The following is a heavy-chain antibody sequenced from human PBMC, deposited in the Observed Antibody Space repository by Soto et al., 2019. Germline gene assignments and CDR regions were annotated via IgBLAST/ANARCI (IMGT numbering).Heavy chain of an antibody. Sequence: LSLTCTVSGGSISSGGYYWSWIRQHPGKGLEWIGYIYYSGSTYYNPSLKSRVTISVDTSKNQFSLKLSSVTAADTAVYYCARLAQQLTWFDPWGQGTLVTVSS. CDR2: IYYSGST. CDR1: GGSISSGGYY. D-gene: IGHD6-13*01. V-gene: IGHV4-31*03. J-gene: IGHJ5*02. CDR3: ARLAQQLTWFDP.